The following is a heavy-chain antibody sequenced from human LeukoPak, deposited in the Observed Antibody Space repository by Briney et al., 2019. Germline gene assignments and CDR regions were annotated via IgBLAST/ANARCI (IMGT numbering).Heavy chain of an antibody. D-gene: IGHD3-22*01. Sequence: SGTLSLTCAVYGGSFSGYYWSWIRQPPGKGLEWIGEINHSGSTNYNPSLKSRVTISVDTSKNQFSLKLSSVTAADTAVYYCARGGYSYFDYWGQGTLVTVSS. J-gene: IGHJ4*02. CDR1: GGSFSGYY. CDR2: INHSGST. CDR3: ARGGYSYFDY. V-gene: IGHV4-34*01.